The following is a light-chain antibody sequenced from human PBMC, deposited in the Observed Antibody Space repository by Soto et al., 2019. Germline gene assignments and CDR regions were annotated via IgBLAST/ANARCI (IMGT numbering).Light chain of an antibody. J-gene: IGKJ1*01. CDR3: MQALQTPWT. CDR2: LGS. V-gene: IGKV2-28*01. CDR1: QSLLHSNGYNY. Sequence: IVMNQSPLSLPVTPGEPASISCRSSQSLLHSNGYNYLDWYLQKPGQSPQLLIYLGSNRASGVPDRFSGSGSGTDITLKISRVEAEDVRVYYCMQALQTPWTFGQGTKVEIK.